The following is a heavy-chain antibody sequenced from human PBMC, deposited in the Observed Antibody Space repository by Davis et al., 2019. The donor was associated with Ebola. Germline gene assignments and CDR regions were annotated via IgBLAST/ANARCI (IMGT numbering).Heavy chain of an antibody. J-gene: IGHJ6*02. CDR2: NLRILATA. Sequence: SVKVSCYTSAAAFSNYGMSWVRHGPGDRLEWMGGNLRILATANYAQKFQGRVTITADKSTSTAYMELSSLRSEDTAVYYCARPVAGELFYYYYGMDIWGQGTMVTVSS. D-gene: IGHD6-19*01. CDR3: ARPVAGELFYYYYGMDI. V-gene: IGHV1-69*06. CDR1: AAAFSNYG.